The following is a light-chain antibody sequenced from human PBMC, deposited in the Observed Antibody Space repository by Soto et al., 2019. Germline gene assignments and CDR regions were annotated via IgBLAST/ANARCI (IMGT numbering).Light chain of an antibody. J-gene: IGLJ1*01. CDR1: SSDVGGYNY. V-gene: IGLV2-8*01. Sequence: QSALTQPPSASGSPGQSVTISCTGTSSDVGGYNYVSWYQQHPGKAPKLMIYEVFKRPSGVPDRFSGSKSGNTASLTVSGLQAEDEADYYCSSYAGSNTFDVFGTGTKVTVL. CDR2: EVF. CDR3: SSYAGSNTFDV.